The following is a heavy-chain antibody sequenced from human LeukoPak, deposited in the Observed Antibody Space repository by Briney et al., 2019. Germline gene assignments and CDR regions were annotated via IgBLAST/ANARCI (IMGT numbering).Heavy chain of an antibody. CDR1: GFTFSSYS. V-gene: IGHV3-7*01. D-gene: IGHD2-15*01. Sequence: SLRLSCAASGFTFSSYSMNWVRQAPGKGLEWVANIKQDGSEKCYVDSVKGRFTISRDNAKNSLYLQMNSLRAEDTAVYYCARDRWELLSNSYHYCGLDVWGQGTTVTVSS. CDR2: IKQDGSEK. CDR3: ARDRWELLSNSYHYCGLDV. J-gene: IGHJ6*02.